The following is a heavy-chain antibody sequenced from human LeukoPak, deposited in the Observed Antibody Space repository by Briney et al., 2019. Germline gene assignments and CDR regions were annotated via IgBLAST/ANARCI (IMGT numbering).Heavy chain of an antibody. CDR3: ARDGGSAWFLDY. Sequence: GGSLRLSCAASGFTFSSYEMNWVRQAPGKGLEWVSYISSSGSTIYYADSVKDRFTISRDNAKNLLYLQMNSLRAEDTAVYYCARDGGSAWFLDYWGQGTLVTVSS. CDR1: GFTFSSYE. CDR2: ISSSGSTI. J-gene: IGHJ4*02. D-gene: IGHD6-19*01. V-gene: IGHV3-48*03.